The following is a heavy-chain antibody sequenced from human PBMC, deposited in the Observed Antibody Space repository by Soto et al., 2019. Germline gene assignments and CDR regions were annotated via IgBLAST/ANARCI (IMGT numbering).Heavy chain of an antibody. J-gene: IGHJ4*02. V-gene: IGHV1-69*06. CDR2: IIPIFGTA. Sequence: GASVKVSCKASGGTFSSYAISWVRQAPGQGLEWMGGIIPIFGTANYAQKFQGRVTITADKSTSTAYMELSSLRSEDTAVYYCAREVRNWNYVGGPFDYWGQGTLVTVSS. CDR3: AREVRNWNYVGGPFDY. D-gene: IGHD1-7*01. CDR1: GGTFSSYA.